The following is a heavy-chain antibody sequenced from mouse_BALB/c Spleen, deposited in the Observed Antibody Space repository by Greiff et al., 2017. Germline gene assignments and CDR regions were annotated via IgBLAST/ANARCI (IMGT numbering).Heavy chain of an antibody. D-gene: IGHD2-5*01. CDR2: IYPGDGDT. CDR1: GYAFSSYW. V-gene: IGHV1-80*01. J-gene: IGHJ2*01. CDR3: ETYSNYHGFDY. Sequence: QVQLQQSGAELVRPGSSVKISCKASGYAFSSYWMNWVKQRPGQGLEWIGQIYPGDGDTNYNGKFKGKATLTADKSSSTAYMQLSSLTSEDSAVLFCETYSNYHGFDYGGQGTTLTVSS.